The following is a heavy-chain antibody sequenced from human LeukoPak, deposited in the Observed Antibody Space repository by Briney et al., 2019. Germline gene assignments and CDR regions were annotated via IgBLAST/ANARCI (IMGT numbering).Heavy chain of an antibody. CDR3: ARGRGYSSSWYLYYYYYMDV. CDR1: GGSFSGYC. D-gene: IGHD6-13*01. Sequence: SETLSLTCAVYGGSFSGYCWSWIRQPPGKGLEWIGEINHSGSTNYNPSLKSRVTISVDTSKNQFSLKLSSVTAADTAVYYCARGRGYSSSWYLYYYYYMDVWGKGTTVTVSS. J-gene: IGHJ6*03. V-gene: IGHV4-34*01. CDR2: INHSGST.